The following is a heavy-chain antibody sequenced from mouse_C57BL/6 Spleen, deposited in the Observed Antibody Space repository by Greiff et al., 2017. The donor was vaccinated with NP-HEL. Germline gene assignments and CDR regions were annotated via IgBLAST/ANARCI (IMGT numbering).Heavy chain of an antibody. CDR1: GYTFTSYG. D-gene: IGHD2-4*01. CDR2: IYPRSGNT. CDR3: AIYDYDGGYYAMDY. J-gene: IGHJ4*01. Sequence: QVQLQQSGAELARPGASVKLSCKASGYTFTSYGISWVKQRTGQGLEWIGEIYPRSGNTYYNEKFKGKATLTADKSSSTAYMELRSLTSEDSAVYFCAIYDYDGGYYAMDYWGQGTSVTVSS. V-gene: IGHV1-81*01.